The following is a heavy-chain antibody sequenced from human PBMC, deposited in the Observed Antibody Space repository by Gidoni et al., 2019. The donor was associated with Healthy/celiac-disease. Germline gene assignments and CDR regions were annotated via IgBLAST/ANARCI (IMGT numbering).Heavy chain of an antibody. D-gene: IGHD3-10*01. Sequence: EVQLVESGGGLVKPGGSLRLSCAASGFTFSSYSMNWVRQAPGKGLEWVSSISSSSSYIYYADSVKGRFTISRDNAKNSLYLQMNSLRAEDTAVYYCEGGSGSYYLPYYYYGKDVWGQGTTVTVSS. CDR1: GFTFSSYS. CDR3: EGGSGSYYLPYYYYGKDV. CDR2: ISSSSSYI. V-gene: IGHV3-21*01. J-gene: IGHJ6*02.